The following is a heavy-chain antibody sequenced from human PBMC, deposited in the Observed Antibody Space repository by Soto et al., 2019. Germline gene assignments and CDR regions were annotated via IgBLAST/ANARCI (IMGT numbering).Heavy chain of an antibody. CDR1: GFTVSSNY. V-gene: IGHV3-53*01. J-gene: IGHJ3*02. Sequence: GGSLRLSCAASGFTVSSNYMSWVRQAPGKGLEWVSVIYSGGSTYYADSVKGRFTISRDNSKNTLYLQMNSLRAEDTAVYYCARPFPPPYHPGAFDIWGQGTMVTVSS. D-gene: IGHD2-2*01. CDR3: ARPFPPPYHPGAFDI. CDR2: IYSGGST.